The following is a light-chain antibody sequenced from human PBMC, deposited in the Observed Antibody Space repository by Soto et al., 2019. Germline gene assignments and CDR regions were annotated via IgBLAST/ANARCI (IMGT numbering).Light chain of an antibody. CDR2: GIS. V-gene: IGKV3-20*01. J-gene: IGKJ3*01. CDR1: HSAGNF. CDR3: QRYGNSPIT. Sequence: EIVMTQSPATLSVSPGETASLSCRASHSAGNFLAWYQQKPGQAPRLLIYGISIRATGIPDRFSGSGSGTDFTLTIGRLEPEDFAVYYCQRYGNSPITFGPGTKVDIK.